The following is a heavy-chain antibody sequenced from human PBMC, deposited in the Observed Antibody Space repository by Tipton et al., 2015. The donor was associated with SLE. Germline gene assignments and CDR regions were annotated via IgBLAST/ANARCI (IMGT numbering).Heavy chain of an antibody. CDR3: ARAVVLARGMDV. J-gene: IGHJ6*02. V-gene: IGHV3-30*04. Sequence: SLRLSCAASGFTFSTYAVHWVRQAPGKGLEWVAVISYDGSNKYYADSVKGRFTISRDNAKNSLYLQLNSLRAEDTAVYYCARAVVLARGMDVWGQGTTVTVSS. CDR1: GFTFSTYA. CDR2: ISYDGSNK. D-gene: IGHD2-8*02.